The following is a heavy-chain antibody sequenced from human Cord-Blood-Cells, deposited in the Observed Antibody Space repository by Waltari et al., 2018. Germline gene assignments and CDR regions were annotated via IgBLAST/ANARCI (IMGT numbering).Heavy chain of an antibody. CDR2: IYSGGST. V-gene: IGHV3-53*04. Sequence: EVQLVESGGGLVQPGGSLRLSCAASGFTVSSNYMSWVRQAPGKGLEWVSFIYSGGSTYYADSVKGRFTISRHNSKNTLYLQMNSLRAEDTAVYYCARGSTGDGYWYFDLWGRGTLVTVSS. CDR3: ARGSTGDGYWYFDL. D-gene: IGHD7-27*01. CDR1: GFTVSSNY. J-gene: IGHJ2*01.